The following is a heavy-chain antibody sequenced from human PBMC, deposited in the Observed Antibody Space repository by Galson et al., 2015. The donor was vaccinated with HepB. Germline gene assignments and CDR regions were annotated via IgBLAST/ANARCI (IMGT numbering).Heavy chain of an antibody. D-gene: IGHD5-18*01. Sequence: SLRLSCAASGFTFSSYGMHWVRQAPGKGLVYVSAISSYGGSTYYADSVKCRFTISRDNSKNKLYLQMSSPRDEDTAVYYCVRLYSYGYVFWGQGTLVTVSS. CDR2: ISSYGGST. V-gene: IGHV3-64D*06. J-gene: IGHJ4*02. CDR1: GFTFSSYG. CDR3: VRLYSYGYVF.